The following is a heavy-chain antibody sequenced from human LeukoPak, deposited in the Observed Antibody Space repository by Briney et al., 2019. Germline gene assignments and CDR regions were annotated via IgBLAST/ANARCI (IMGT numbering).Heavy chain of an antibody. J-gene: IGHJ5*02. CDR1: GYTFPNFW. D-gene: IGHD3-10*01. Sequence: GESLKISCKGSGYTFPNFWIGWVRQMPGKGLEWMGIIYPSDSDTRYSPSFQGQVSISADKSISTAYLQWSSLKASDTAMYYCARLSSGYWFDPWGQGTLVTVSS. CDR2: IYPSDSDT. V-gene: IGHV5-51*01. CDR3: ARLSSGYWFDP.